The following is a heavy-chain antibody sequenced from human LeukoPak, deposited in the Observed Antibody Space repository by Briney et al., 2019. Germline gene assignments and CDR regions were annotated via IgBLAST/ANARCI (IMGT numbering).Heavy chain of an antibody. J-gene: IGHJ4*02. CDR1: GYTFTSYG. D-gene: IGHD3-22*01. CDR2: ISAYNGNT. Sequence: GASVKVSCKASGYTFTSYGISWVRQAPGQGLEWMGWISAYNGNTNYAQKLQGRVTMTTDTSTSTAYMELRSLRSDDTAVYYCARATTYYYDSSGYYYLGYFFDYWGQGTLVTVSP. CDR3: ARATTYYYDSSGYYYLGYFFDY. V-gene: IGHV1-18*01.